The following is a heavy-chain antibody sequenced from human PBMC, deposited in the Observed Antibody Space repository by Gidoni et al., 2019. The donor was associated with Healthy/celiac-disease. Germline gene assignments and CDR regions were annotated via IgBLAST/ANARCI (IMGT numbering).Heavy chain of an antibody. Sequence: EVHLVQSGAEVKQPVASLQISWKGFGYSFTSSWIGWVRQMPGKGLAWMGISFPGDSDTRDSPSFQGQVTISADKSISTAYLQWSSLKASDTAMYDCAGGAAAGLLDYWGQGTLVTVSS. CDR2: SFPGDSDT. V-gene: IGHV5-51*03. J-gene: IGHJ4*02. CDR3: AGGAAAGLLDY. CDR1: GYSFTSSW. D-gene: IGHD6-13*01.